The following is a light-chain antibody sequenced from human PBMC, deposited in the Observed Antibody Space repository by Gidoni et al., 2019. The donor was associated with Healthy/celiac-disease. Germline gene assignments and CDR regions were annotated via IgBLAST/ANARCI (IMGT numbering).Light chain of an antibody. CDR3: QQYGSSPPT. CDR1: QSVSSSY. Sequence: ELVFTQSPGTLSLSPGERATLSCRASQSVSSSYLAWYQQKPGQAPRLLIYGASSRATGIPDRFSGSGSGTDFTLTISRLEPEEFAVYYCQQYGSSPPTFGQGTKVEIK. V-gene: IGKV3-20*01. CDR2: GAS. J-gene: IGKJ1*01.